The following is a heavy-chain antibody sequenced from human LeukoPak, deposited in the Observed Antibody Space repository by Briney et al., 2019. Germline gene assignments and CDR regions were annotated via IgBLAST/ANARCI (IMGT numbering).Heavy chain of an antibody. CDR1: GFIFSNYA. Sequence: GGSLRLSSAASGFIFSNYAMSWVRQAPGNGLEWVSAISGSGGSTYYADSVKGRFTISRDNSKNTLYLQMNSLRAEDTAVYYCAKDGQWLVRGNNWFDPWGQGTRVTVSS. D-gene: IGHD6-19*01. CDR3: AKDGQWLVRGNNWFDP. V-gene: IGHV3-23*01. J-gene: IGHJ5*02. CDR2: ISGSGGST.